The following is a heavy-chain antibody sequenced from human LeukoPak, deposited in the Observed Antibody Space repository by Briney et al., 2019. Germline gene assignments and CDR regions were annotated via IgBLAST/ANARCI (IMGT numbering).Heavy chain of an antibody. Sequence: SETLSLTCTVSGGSISSSGSYWAWIRQPPGKGLEWIANVYYNGDTYCNSSLYSRVTISADTSKNQFSLNLRSVTAADTAVYYCARTTEAHSWQTRYYSYYMDVWGKGTTVTVSS. CDR1: GGSISSSGSY. CDR3: ARTTEAHSWQTRYYSYYMDV. V-gene: IGHV4-39*07. J-gene: IGHJ6*03. D-gene: IGHD6-13*01. CDR2: VYYNGDT.